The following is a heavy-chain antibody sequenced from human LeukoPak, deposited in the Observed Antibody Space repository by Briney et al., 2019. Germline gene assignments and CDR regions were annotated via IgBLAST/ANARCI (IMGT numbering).Heavy chain of an antibody. CDR2: IAYDGSNK. CDR1: GFTFSSSG. Sequence: GRCLRPSCAASGFTFSSSGTHWVRQAPGKGLEWVAVIAYDGSNKSYAASVKGRFTISRDKSKNTLYLQMNRLRAEGTAVYYCAKDRYERKRENLIDYWGQGPLVTVSS. J-gene: IGHJ4*02. CDR3: AKDRYERKRENLIDY. V-gene: IGHV3-30*18. D-gene: IGHD1-26*01.